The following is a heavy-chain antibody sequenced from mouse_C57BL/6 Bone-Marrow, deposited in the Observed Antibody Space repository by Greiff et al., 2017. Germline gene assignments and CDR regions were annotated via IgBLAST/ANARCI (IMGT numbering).Heavy chain of an antibody. CDR3: TRVNYGSSYVYFDY. CDR1: GFTFSSYA. D-gene: IGHD1-1*01. V-gene: IGHV5-9-1*02. J-gene: IGHJ2*01. Sequence: EVQVVESGEGLVKPGGSLKLSCAASGFTFSSYAMSWVRQTPEKRLEWVAYISSGGDYIYYADTVKGRFTISRDNARNTLYLQMSSLKSEDTAMYYCTRVNYGSSYVYFDYWGQGTTLTVSS. CDR2: ISSGGDYI.